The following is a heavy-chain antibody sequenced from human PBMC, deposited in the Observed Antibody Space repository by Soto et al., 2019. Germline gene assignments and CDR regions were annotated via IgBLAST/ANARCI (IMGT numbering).Heavy chain of an antibody. V-gene: IGHV1-69*04. CDR3: ARDRYYYDSSGYYPNYYYAMDV. D-gene: IGHD3-22*01. CDR2: IIPILGIA. CDR1: GGTFSSYT. Sequence: ASVKVSCKASGGTFSSYTISWVRQAPGQGLEWMGRIIPILGIANYAQKFQGRVTITADKSTSTAYMELSSLRSEDTAVYYCARDRYYYDSSGYYPNYYYAMDVWGQGTTVTSP. J-gene: IGHJ6*02.